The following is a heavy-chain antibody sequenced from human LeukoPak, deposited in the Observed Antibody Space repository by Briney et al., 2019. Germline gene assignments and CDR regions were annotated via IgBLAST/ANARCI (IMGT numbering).Heavy chain of an antibody. D-gene: IGHD6-13*01. Sequence: GGSLRLSCAASGFTFSSYWMHWVRQAPGKGLVWVSRINSDGSSTSYADSVKGRFTISRDNAKNTLYLQMNSLRAEDTAVYYCARVDSSSWPPFDYWGQGTLVTVSS. CDR1: GFTFSSYW. V-gene: IGHV3-74*01. CDR2: INSDGSST. CDR3: ARVDSSSWPPFDY. J-gene: IGHJ4*02.